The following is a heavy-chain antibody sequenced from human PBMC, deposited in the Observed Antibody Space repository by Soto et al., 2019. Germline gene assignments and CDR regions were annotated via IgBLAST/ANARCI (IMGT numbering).Heavy chain of an antibody. D-gene: IGHD2-2*01. CDR1: GFTFSDYY. V-gene: IGHV3-11*01. CDR2: ISSSGSTI. J-gene: IGHJ5*02. CDR3: ARDLPYCSSTSCYPRFGWFDP. Sequence: GGSLRLSCAASGFTFSDYYMSWIRQAPGKGLEWVSYISSSGSTIYYADSVKGRFTISRDNAKNSLYLQMNSLRAEDTAVYYCARDLPYCSSTSCYPRFGWFDPWGQGTLVTVSS.